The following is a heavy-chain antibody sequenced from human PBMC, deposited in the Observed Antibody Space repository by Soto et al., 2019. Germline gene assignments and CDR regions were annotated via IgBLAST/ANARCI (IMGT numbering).Heavy chain of an antibody. CDR3: AREGVVVAVTGNYYGMDV. V-gene: IGHV3-48*02. D-gene: IGHD2-15*01. CDR1: GFTFSSYS. J-gene: IGHJ6*02. CDR2: ISSSSSTI. Sequence: EVQLVESGGGLVQPGGSLRLSCAASGFTFSSYSMNWVRQAPGKGLEWVSYISSSSSTIYYADSVKRRFTISRDNAKNSLYLQMNSLRDEDTAVYYCAREGVVVAVTGNYYGMDVWGQGTTVTVSS.